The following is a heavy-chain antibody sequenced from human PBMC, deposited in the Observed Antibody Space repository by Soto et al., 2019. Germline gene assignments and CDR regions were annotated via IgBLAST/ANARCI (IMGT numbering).Heavy chain of an antibody. Sequence: QVQLVESGGGVVQPGRSLRLSCAASGFTFSSYGMHWVRQAPGKGLEWVAVISYDGSNKYYADSVKGRFTISRDNSKNTLYLQMNSLRAEDTAVYYCAKDRYVWYRELPPVFIFDYWGQGTLVTVSS. CDR3: AKDRYVWYRELPPVFIFDY. D-gene: IGHD1-26*01. CDR1: GFTFSSYG. CDR2: ISYDGSNK. V-gene: IGHV3-30*18. J-gene: IGHJ4*02.